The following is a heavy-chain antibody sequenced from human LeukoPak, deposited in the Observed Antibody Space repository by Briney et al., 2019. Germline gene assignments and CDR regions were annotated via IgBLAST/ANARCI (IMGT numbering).Heavy chain of an antibody. Sequence: GGSLRLSCGASGFTFRSHAMNWVRQAPGKGLEWVSAITGSGAGGTDYADSVKGRFTISRDNSKNTVYLEVNSLRAEDTAVYYCAKSQQLELFFGPDAFDIWGQGTMVTVSS. CDR1: GFTFRSHA. CDR3: AKSQQLELFFGPDAFDI. D-gene: IGHD1-1*01. V-gene: IGHV3-23*01. CDR2: ITGSGAGGT. J-gene: IGHJ3*02.